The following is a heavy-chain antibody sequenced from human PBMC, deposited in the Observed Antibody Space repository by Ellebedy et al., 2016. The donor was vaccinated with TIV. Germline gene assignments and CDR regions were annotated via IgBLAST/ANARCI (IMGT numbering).Heavy chain of an antibody. D-gene: IGHD6-19*01. CDR1: GYSFTNYW. CDR3: ARLQPGIAVAGKGGYFDY. V-gene: IGHV5-51*01. J-gene: IGHJ4*02. Sequence: GESLKISCKGSGYSFTNYWIGWVRQMPGKGLEWMGIIYPGDSDTRYSPSFQGQVTISADKSISTAYLQWSSLKASDTAMYYCARLQPGIAVAGKGGYFDYWGQGTLVTVSS. CDR2: IYPGDSDT.